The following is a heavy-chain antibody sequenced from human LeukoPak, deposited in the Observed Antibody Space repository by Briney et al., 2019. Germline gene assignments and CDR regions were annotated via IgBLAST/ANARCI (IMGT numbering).Heavy chain of an antibody. CDR1: GFTFSSYW. CDR3: AREGGSGYYDSSGYYIIGY. D-gene: IGHD3-22*01. CDR2: IKQDGSEK. V-gene: IGHV3-7*01. Sequence: GGSLRLSCAASGFTFSSYWMSWVRQAPGKGLEWVANIKQDGSEKYYVDSVKGRFTISRDNAKNSLYLQMNSLRAEDTAVYYCAREGGSGYYDSSGYYIIGYWGQGTLVTVSS. J-gene: IGHJ4*02.